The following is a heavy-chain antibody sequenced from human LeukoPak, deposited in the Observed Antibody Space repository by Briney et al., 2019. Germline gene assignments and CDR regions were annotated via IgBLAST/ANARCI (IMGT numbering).Heavy chain of an antibody. V-gene: IGHV4-61*02. Sequence: KSSETLSLTCTVSGGSISSGSYYWSWIRQPAGKGLEWTGRIYTSGSTNYNPSLKSRVTISVDTSKNQFSLKLSSVTAADTAVYYCARDSLYYYYYMDVWGKGTTVTVSS. CDR2: IYTSGST. J-gene: IGHJ6*03. CDR3: ARDSLYYYYYMDV. CDR1: GGSISSGSYY.